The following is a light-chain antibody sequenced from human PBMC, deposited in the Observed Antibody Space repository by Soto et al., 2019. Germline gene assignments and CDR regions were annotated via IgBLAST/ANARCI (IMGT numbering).Light chain of an antibody. J-gene: IGLJ1*01. CDR3: SSFAGTNSFV. Sequence: QSVLTQPASVSGSPGQSITISCTGTSSDVGGYNYVSWYQHHPGKAPKLMIYEVTRRPSGVPDRIFGSKSYTTASLTVSGLQAEDEADYYCSSFAGTNSFVFGTGTKLTVL. CDR1: SSDVGGYNY. V-gene: IGLV2-8*01. CDR2: EVT.